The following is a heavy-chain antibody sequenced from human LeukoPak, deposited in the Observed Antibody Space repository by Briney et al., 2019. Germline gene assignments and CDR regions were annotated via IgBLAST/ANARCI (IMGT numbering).Heavy chain of an antibody. Sequence: PGGSLRLSCAASGFPFSIYWMQWVRQASGEGLVWVSRISSDGTTTTYADSVKGRFTVSRDNAKNTLYLHVKSLRAEDTAVYFCARDADGPGSLIDYWGQGTLVTVSS. CDR2: ISSDGTTT. CDR3: ARDADGPGSLIDY. D-gene: IGHD3-10*01. J-gene: IGHJ4*02. CDR1: GFPFSIYW. V-gene: IGHV3-74*01.